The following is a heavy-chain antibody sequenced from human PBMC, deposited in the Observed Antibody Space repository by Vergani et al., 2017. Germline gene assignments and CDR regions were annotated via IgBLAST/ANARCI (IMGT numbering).Heavy chain of an antibody. CDR2: IHYSGST. J-gene: IGHJ6*02. Sequence: QVQLQESGPGLVKPSQPLSLTCTVSGGSISSGGYYWSWNRPHPGKGLEWIGYIHYSGSTYSNPSLKSRVTISVDKSKTQFSLKLSSVTAEDTPVYYCARDSRSHCSSTSCPRLGYYYYYYGMDVWGQG. CDR3: ARDSRSHCSSTSCPRLGYYYYYYGMDV. V-gene: IGHV4-31*03. CDR1: GGSISSGGYY. D-gene: IGHD2-2*01.